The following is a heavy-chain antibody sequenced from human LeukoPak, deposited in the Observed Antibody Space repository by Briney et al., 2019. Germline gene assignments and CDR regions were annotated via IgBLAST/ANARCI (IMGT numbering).Heavy chain of an antibody. D-gene: IGHD4-17*01. J-gene: IGHJ4*02. CDR2: IGSSSSTI. CDR3: ARSLYGDSGVDY. Sequence: GGSLRLSCAASGFTFSSHSMNWVRQAPGKGLDWVSYIGSSSSTIYYADSVKGRFTISRDNAKNSLYLQMNSLRDEDTAVYYCARSLYGDSGVDYWGQGTLVTVSS. CDR1: GFTFSSHS. V-gene: IGHV3-48*02.